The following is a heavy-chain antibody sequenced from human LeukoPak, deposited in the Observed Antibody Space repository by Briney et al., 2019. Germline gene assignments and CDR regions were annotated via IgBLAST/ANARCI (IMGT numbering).Heavy chain of an antibody. CDR2: INPNSGDT. V-gene: IGHV1-2*02. CDR1: GYTFTDYY. CDR3: AKVVHGTVAFDI. D-gene: IGHD4-17*01. Sequence: ASVKVSCKASGYTFTDYYVHWVRQAPGQGLEWMGWINPNSGDTNYAQKFQGRVTMTRDTSISSACMDLSRLRSDDTAVYYCAKVVHGTVAFDIWGQGTLVTVSS. J-gene: IGHJ3*02.